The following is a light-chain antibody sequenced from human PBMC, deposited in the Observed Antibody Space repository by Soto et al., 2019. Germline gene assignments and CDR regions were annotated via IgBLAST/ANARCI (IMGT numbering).Light chain of an antibody. Sequence: EIVMTQSPATLSVSPGERATLSCRASQSVSTLAWYQQKPGQAPRPLIYGASTRATGIPARFSGSGSGTEFTLTISSLQSEDFAVYYCQQCNNWPLTFGGGTKVEIK. CDR2: GAS. CDR3: QQCNNWPLT. J-gene: IGKJ4*01. CDR1: QSVST. V-gene: IGKV3-15*01.